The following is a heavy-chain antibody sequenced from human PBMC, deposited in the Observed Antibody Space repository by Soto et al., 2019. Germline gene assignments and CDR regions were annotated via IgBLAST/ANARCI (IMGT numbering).Heavy chain of an antibody. J-gene: IGHJ4*02. CDR2: IYYTGGT. CDR3: ARVGQYYFEY. V-gene: IGHV4-61*08. Sequence: ETLSLTCTVSGGSISSGGYYWSWIRQPPGKGLEYIGYIYYTGGTNYNPSLKSRVTISIDTSKNQFSLKLSSVTAADTAVYYCARVGQYYFEYWGQGTLVTVSS. CDR1: GGSISSGGYY.